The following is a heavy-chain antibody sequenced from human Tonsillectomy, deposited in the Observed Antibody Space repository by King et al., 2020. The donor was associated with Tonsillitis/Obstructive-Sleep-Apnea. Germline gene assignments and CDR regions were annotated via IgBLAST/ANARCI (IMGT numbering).Heavy chain of an antibody. V-gene: IGHV3-23*04. D-gene: IGHD6-6*01. J-gene: IGHJ3*02. CDR1: GFTFSSYA. Sequence: VQLVESGGGLVQPGGSLRLSCAASGFTFSSYAMSWVRQAPGKGLEWVSAISGSGGSTYYADSVNGRFTISRDNSKNTLYLQMNSLRAEDTAVYYCAKDREYSSSSGSGAFDIWGQGTMVTVSS. CDR3: AKDREYSSSSGSGAFDI. CDR2: ISGSGGST.